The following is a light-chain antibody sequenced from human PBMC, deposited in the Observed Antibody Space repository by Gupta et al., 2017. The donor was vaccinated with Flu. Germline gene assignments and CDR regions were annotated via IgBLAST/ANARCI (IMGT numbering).Light chain of an antibody. Sequence: DIQMTQSPSTLSASVGDRVTITCRASQSIGTSLAWYQQKPGKAPRLLIYDVSTLHNGVPSTFSGSGFRTEFTLTISSLQPDDFATYYCQQTSDFPHTLGQGTKMEIK. CDR3: QQTSDFPHT. J-gene: IGKJ2*01. CDR1: QSIGTS. V-gene: IGKV1-5*03. CDR2: DVS.